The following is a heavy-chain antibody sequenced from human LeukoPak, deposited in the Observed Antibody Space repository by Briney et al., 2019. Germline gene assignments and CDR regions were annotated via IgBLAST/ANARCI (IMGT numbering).Heavy chain of an antibody. J-gene: IGHJ6*03. Sequence: GGSLRLSCAASGFTVSSDYMSWVRQAPGKGLEWVSGIYAGGGTQFADSVKGRFSISRDNSKNTLYLQMTSLRVEDTAVYYCARDHVAAGTVFMDVWGKGTTVTVSS. D-gene: IGHD6-13*01. V-gene: IGHV3-53*01. CDR2: IYAGGGT. CDR1: GFTVSSDY. CDR3: ARDHVAAGTVFMDV.